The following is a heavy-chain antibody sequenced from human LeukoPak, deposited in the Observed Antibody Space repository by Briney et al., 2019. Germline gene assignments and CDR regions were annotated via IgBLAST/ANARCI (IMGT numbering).Heavy chain of an antibody. Sequence: PSQTLSLTCTVSGGSISSGSYYWSWIRQPPGKGLEWIGYIYYSGSTNYNPSLKSRVTISVDTSKNQFSLKLSSVTAADTAVYYCARDGGYNYGYDYYYMDVWGKGTTVTISS. D-gene: IGHD5-18*01. J-gene: IGHJ6*03. CDR3: ARDGGYNYGYDYYYMDV. CDR1: GGSISSGSYY. CDR2: IYYSGST. V-gene: IGHV4-61*01.